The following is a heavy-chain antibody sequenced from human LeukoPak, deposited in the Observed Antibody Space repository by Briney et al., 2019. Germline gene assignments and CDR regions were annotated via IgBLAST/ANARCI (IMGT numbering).Heavy chain of an antibody. CDR3: ARERHLGYCSGGSCREFDY. CDR2: IIPIFGTA. D-gene: IGHD2-15*01. V-gene: IGHV1-69*06. J-gene: IGHJ4*02. CDR1: GGTFSSYA. Sequence: GASVKVSCRASGGTFSSYAISWVRQAPGQGLEWMGGIIPIFGTANYAQKFQGRVTITADKSTSTAYMELSSLRSEDTAVYYCARERHLGYCSGGSCREFDYWGQGTLVTVSS.